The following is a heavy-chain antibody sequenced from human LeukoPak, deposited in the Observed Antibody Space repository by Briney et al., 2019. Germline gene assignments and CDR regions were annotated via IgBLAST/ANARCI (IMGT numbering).Heavy chain of an antibody. CDR2: IYTSGST. Sequence: PSETLSLTCTVSGGSISSGSYYWSWIRQPAGKGLEWIGRIYTSGSTNYNPSLKSRVTISVDTSKNQFSLKLSSVTAAGTAVYYCARGPVFFDYWGQGTLVTVSS. CDR1: GGSISSGSYY. V-gene: IGHV4-61*02. J-gene: IGHJ4*02. CDR3: ARGPVFFDY. D-gene: IGHD1-14*01.